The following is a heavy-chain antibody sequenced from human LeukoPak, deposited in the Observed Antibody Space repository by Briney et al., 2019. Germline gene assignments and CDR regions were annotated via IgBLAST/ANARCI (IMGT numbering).Heavy chain of an antibody. V-gene: IGHV3-33*01. J-gene: IGHJ4*02. D-gene: IGHD3-22*01. CDR3: ARDLYYYDSSGYY. Sequence: HAGGSLRLSCAASGFTFSSYGMHWVRQAPGKGLEWVAVIWYDGSNKYYADSVKGRFTISGDNSKNTLYLQMNSLRAEDTAVYYCARDLYYYDSSGYYWGQGTLVTVSS. CDR2: IWYDGSNK. CDR1: GFTFSSYG.